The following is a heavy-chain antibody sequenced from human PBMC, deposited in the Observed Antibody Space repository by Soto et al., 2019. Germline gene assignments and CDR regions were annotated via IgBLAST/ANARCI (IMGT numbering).Heavy chain of an antibody. V-gene: IGHV3-13*01. CDR3: ARGSYDILTGPDWFDP. CDR1: GFTFSSYD. D-gene: IGHD3-9*01. Sequence: EVQLVESGGGLVQPGGSLRLSCAASGFTFSSYDMHWVRQATGKGLEWVSAIGTAGDTYYPGSVKGRFTISRENAKNSLDLQMNSLRAEDTAVYYCARGSYDILTGPDWFDPWGQGTLVTVSS. CDR2: IGTAGDT. J-gene: IGHJ5*02.